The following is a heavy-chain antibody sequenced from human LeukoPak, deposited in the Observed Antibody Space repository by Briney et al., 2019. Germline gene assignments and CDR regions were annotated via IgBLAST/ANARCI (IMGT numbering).Heavy chain of an antibody. V-gene: IGHV3-33*01. J-gene: IGHJ6*03. D-gene: IGHD2-2*02. CDR2: IWYDGSNK. CDR1: GFTFSSYG. CDR3: ARDSRYCSSTSCYIDYYMDV. Sequence: PGGSLRLSCVASGFTFSSYGMHWVHQAQGKGLEWVAVIWYDGSNKYYADSVKGRFTISRDNSKNTLYLQMNSLRAEDTAVYYCARDSRYCSSTSCYIDYYMDVWGKGTTVTVSS.